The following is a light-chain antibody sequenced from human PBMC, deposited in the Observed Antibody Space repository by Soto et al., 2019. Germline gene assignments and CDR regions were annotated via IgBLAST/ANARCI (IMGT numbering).Light chain of an antibody. CDR2: GAS. V-gene: IGKV1-8*01. CDR1: QDIGTV. Sequence: AIRMTQSPSSLSAYIGDTVTITCRASQDIGTVVAWYQQKPGKAPKVLIYGASTLETGVPSRFSGSGSRTDFTLTITYLQSEDFATYYCQHYLNYPITLGQGTRLEIK. J-gene: IGKJ5*01. CDR3: QHYLNYPIT.